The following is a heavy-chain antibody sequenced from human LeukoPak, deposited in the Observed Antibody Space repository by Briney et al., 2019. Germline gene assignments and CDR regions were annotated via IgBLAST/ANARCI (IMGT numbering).Heavy chain of an antibody. CDR1: GFTFSTYA. Sequence: GGSPRLSCAASGFTFSTYAMSWVRQAPGKGLEWVSTISGSGGVTYYPDSVRGRFTISRDNSKNTLHLQMDSLRVEDTAVYYCARWPEGATPKFHYWGQGTLVTVSS. J-gene: IGHJ4*02. D-gene: IGHD1-26*01. V-gene: IGHV3-23*01. CDR2: ISGSGGVT. CDR3: ARWPEGATPKFHY.